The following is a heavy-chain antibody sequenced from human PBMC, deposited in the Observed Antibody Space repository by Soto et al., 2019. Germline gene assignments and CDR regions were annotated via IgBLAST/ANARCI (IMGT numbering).Heavy chain of an antibody. V-gene: IGHV3-23*01. J-gene: IGHJ4*02. CDR1: GFTFSAYD. D-gene: IGHD4-17*01. CDR2: VNGNGGTT. Sequence: EVQLLESGGGLVQPGGSLRLSCAASGFTFSAYDMNWVRQAPGKGLEWVSVVNGNGGTTYYADSVKGRFIISRDDSKNTLYLQMNSLRAEDTAVYYCRAYTYGQGVDYWGQGTLVTVSS. CDR3: RAYTYGQGVDY.